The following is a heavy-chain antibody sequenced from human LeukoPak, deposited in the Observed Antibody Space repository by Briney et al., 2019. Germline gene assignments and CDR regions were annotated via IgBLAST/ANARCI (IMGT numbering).Heavy chain of an antibody. CDR3: ARTSPVGLRFLERSGRPMDV. Sequence: GGSLRLSCAASGFTFSSYWMHWVRQAPGKGLVWVSRINSDGSSTSYADSVKGRFTISRDNAKNTLYLQMNSLRAEDTAVYYCARTSPVGLRFLERSGRPMDVWGKGTTVTVSS. J-gene: IGHJ6*04. V-gene: IGHV3-74*01. D-gene: IGHD3-3*01. CDR1: GFTFSSYW. CDR2: INSDGSST.